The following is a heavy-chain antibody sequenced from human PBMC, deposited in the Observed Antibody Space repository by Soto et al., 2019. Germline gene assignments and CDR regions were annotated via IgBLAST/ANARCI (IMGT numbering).Heavy chain of an antibody. CDR2: IYWDDDK. D-gene: IGHD3-3*01. CDR3: AHSMRPRIFSV. Sequence: QITLKESGPTLVKPTQTLTLTCTFSGFSLSTSEVGVGWVRQPPGKALEWVALIYWDDDKRYSPSLKSRLTITKDTSKNQVFLTMTNLDPVDTATYYCAHSMRPRIFSVWGQGTTVTVSS. CDR1: GFSLSTSEVG. V-gene: IGHV2-5*02. J-gene: IGHJ6*02.